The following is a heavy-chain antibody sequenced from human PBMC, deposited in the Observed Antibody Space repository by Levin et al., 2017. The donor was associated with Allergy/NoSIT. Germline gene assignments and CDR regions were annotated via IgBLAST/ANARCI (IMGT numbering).Heavy chain of an antibody. CDR3: TRSNYDSSGDDVFDV. J-gene: IGHJ3*01. CDR1: EFTFGDYA. V-gene: IGHV3-49*03. CDR2: IRRKVYDETP. D-gene: IGHD3-22*01. Sequence: GGSLRLSCTASEFTFGDYAMSWFRQAPGKGLEWVGFIRRKVYDETPQYAASVKGRFTISRDDSNSIAYLQMSSLKTEDTAVYYCTRSNYDSSGDDVFDVWGQGTMVTVSS.